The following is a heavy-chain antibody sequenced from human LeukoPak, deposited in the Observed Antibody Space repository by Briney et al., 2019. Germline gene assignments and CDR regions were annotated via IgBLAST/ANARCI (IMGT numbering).Heavy chain of an antibody. CDR1: GFTFSYHA. Sequence: GGSLRLSCAASGFTFSYHAIHWVRQAPGKGLDWVAGISHDGRNKYFADSVKGRFTISGDNSKNTVDLQVNTLRPADTAIYYCARTESYCSETRCPYWYFDFWGRGTLVAVSS. J-gene: IGHJ2*01. V-gene: IGHV3-30*01. D-gene: IGHD2-15*01. CDR2: ISHDGRNK. CDR3: ARTESYCSETRCPYWYFDF.